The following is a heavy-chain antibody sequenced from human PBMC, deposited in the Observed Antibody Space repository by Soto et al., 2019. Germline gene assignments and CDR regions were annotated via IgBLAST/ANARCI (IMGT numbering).Heavy chain of an antibody. J-gene: IGHJ3*01. D-gene: IGHD1-1*01. CDR3: ARGIPGHYGFDV. CDR2: LKGDASSA. CDR1: GFTFSNYW. Sequence: EVQLVESGGALVQPGGSLRLSCAAAGFTFSNYWMHWVRQPPGKGLVWVSRLKGDASSAHYADSVEGRFTISRDNAKNTVYLHMNSLRAEDTAVYYCARGIPGHYGFDVWGHGTMVSVSS. V-gene: IGHV3-74*01.